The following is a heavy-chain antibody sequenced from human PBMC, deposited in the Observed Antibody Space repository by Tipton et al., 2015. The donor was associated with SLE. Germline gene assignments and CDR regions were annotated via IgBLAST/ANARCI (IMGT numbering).Heavy chain of an antibody. V-gene: IGHV4-30-4*01. D-gene: IGHD3-16*01. J-gene: IGHJ6*02. CDR2: IYVGGGT. Sequence: TLSLTCTVSGGSISGGDYYWSWIRQPPGKGLEWIGYIYVGGGTHYNPSLKTRVTISLDTSKNQFSLNLSSVTAADTAVYYCARWEFYVSYHYGMDVWGQGTTVTVSS. CDR3: ARWEFYVSYHYGMDV. CDR1: GGSISGGDYY.